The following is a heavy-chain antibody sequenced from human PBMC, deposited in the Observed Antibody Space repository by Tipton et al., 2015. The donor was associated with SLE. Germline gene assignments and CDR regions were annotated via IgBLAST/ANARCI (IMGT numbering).Heavy chain of an antibody. CDR1: GASISTSY. CDR2: IYDSGST. V-gene: IGHV4-59*01. J-gene: IGHJ4*02. Sequence: CTVSGASISTSYWTWIRQSPGKGLEWIGHIYDSGSTNYNPSLNSRVTISVDTSKNQFSLKVTSVTATDTAVYYCARDTGVDIDYWGQGTLVTVSS. CDR3: ARDTGVDIDY. D-gene: IGHD7-27*01.